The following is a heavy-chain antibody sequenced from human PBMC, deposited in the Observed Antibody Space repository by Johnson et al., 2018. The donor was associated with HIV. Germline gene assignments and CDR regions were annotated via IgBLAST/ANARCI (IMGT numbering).Heavy chain of an antibody. Sequence: QVQLVESGGGLVQPGRSLRLSCAASGFTFSSYAMHWVRQAPGKGLEWVAVISYDGSNKYYADSVKGRFTIARDDSKTTVYLQMNSLKTGDTAVYYCARAVAGRGNAFDIWGIGTMVTVSS. J-gene: IGHJ3*02. CDR1: GFTFSSYA. D-gene: IGHD6-19*01. CDR2: ISYDGSNK. V-gene: IGHV3-30-3*01. CDR3: ARAVAGRGNAFDI.